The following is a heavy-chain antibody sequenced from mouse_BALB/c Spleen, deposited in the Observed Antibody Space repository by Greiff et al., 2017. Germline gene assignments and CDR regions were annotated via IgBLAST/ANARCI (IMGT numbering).Heavy chain of an antibody. Sequence: QVQLQQPGAELVKPGTSVKLSCKASGYNFTSYWINWVKLRPGQDLEWIGDIYPGSGSTNYNEKFKSKATLTVDTSSSTAYMQLSSLASEDSALYYCARDGSYAMDYWGQGTSVTVSS. CDR1: GYNFTSYW. J-gene: IGHJ4*01. CDR3: ARDGSYAMDY. V-gene: IGHV1-55*01. CDR2: IYPGSGST. D-gene: IGHD1-1*02.